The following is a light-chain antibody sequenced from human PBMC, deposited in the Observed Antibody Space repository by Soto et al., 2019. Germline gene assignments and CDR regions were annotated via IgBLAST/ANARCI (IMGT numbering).Light chain of an antibody. CDR1: QSVGTD. CDR2: DVV. CDR3: QQRDSWPLP. V-gene: IGKV3-11*01. Sequence: ETVLTQSPATLSLSPGERATLSCRAIQSVGTDLAWYQQKPGQAPRLLIHDVVDMATGVPTRLSGSGFGKEFTLTISSLEPEDFTVYYCQQRDSWPLPFGGGTKVEIK. J-gene: IGKJ4*01.